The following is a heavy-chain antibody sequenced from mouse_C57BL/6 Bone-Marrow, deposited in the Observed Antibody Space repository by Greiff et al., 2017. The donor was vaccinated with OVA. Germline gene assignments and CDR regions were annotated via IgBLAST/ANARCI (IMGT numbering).Heavy chain of an antibody. CDR1: GFTFSSYG. J-gene: IGHJ2*01. CDR3: ARDYYGSDY. CDR2: ISSGGSYT. V-gene: IGHV5-6*01. Sequence: EVQGVASGGDLVKPGGSLKLSCAASGFTFSSYGMSWVRQTPDKRLEWVATISSGGSYTYYPDSVKGRFTISRDNAKNTLYLQMSSLKAEDTAMYYCARDYYGSDYWGQGTTLTVSS. D-gene: IGHD1-1*01.